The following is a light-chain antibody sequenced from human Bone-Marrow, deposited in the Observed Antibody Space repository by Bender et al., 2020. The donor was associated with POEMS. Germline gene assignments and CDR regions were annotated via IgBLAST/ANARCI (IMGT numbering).Light chain of an antibody. Sequence: ELTQPPSVSVSPGRTASITCSGDELGDKYVCWYQLKPGQTPVLVIYQDNVRPSGIPDRFSGSNSGNTATLTISGIQAMDEADYYCHAWDSGTAVFGGGTKLTVL. CDR3: HAWDSGTAV. V-gene: IGLV3-1*01. CDR1: ELGDKY. CDR2: QDN. J-gene: IGLJ3*02.